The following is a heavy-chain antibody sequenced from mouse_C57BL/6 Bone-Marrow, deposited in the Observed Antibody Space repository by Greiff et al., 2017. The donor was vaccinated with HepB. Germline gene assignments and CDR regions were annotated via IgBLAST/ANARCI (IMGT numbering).Heavy chain of an antibody. CDR2: IDPSDSET. J-gene: IGHJ4*01. CDR3: AREGSYYAMDY. V-gene: IGHV1-52*01. CDR1: GYTFTSYW. Sequence: VQLQQPGAELVRPGSSVKLSCKASGYTFTSYWMHWVKQRPIQGLEWIGNIDPSDSETHYNQKFKDKATLTVDKSSSTAYMQLSSLTSEDSAVDYCAREGSYYAMDYWGQGTSVTVSS.